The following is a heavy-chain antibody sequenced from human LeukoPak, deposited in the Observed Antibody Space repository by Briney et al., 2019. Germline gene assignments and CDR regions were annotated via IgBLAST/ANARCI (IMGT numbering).Heavy chain of an antibody. Sequence: ASVKVSCKASGYTVTGHFIHWVRQAPGQGLEWMGWINPNSGGTNYAQMFQGRVTMTRDTSISSAYMELSSLRSDDTAVYYCARGGPYSSGWPPFDYWGQGTLVTVSS. CDR1: GYTVTGHF. V-gene: IGHV1-2*02. CDR3: ARGGPYSSGWPPFDY. CDR2: INPNSGGT. D-gene: IGHD6-19*01. J-gene: IGHJ4*02.